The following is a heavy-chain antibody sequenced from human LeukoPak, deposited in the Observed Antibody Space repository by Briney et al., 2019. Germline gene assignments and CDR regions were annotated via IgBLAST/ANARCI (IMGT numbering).Heavy chain of an antibody. CDR1: GGSFSGYY. CDR2: INHSGST. D-gene: IGHD6-19*01. J-gene: IGHJ4*02. CDR3: ARGSKWLDY. Sequence: SETLSLTCAVYGGSFSGYYWSWIRQPPGKGLEWIGEINHSGSTNYNPSLKSRVTISVDTSKNQFSLKLSSVTAADTAVYYCARGSKWLDYRGQGTLVTVSS. V-gene: IGHV4-34*01.